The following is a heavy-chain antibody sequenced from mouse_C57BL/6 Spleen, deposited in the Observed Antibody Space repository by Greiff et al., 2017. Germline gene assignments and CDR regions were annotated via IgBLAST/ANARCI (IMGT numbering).Heavy chain of an antibody. Sequence: VQLQQSGPGLVQPSQSLSITCTVSGFSLTSYGVHWVRQSPGKGLEWLGVIWSGGSTDYNAAFISRLSISKDNSKSQVFFKMNSLQADETAIYYCAMYDYGTSAYWGQGTLVTVSA. J-gene: IGHJ3*01. V-gene: IGHV2-2*01. CDR3: AMYDYGTSAY. D-gene: IGHD2-4*01. CDR1: GFSLTSYG. CDR2: IWSGGST.